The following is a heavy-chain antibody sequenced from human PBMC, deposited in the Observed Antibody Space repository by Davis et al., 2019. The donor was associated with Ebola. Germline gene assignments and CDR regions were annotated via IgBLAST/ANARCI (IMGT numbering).Heavy chain of an antibody. Sequence: GGSLRLSCAASEFTFTTYVMHWVRQAPGKGLEWVSAISGSGGSTYYADSVKDRFTISRDNSKNTLYLQMNSLRAEDTAVYYCAKGWVGAIDYWGQGTLVTVSS. V-gene: IGHV3-23*01. J-gene: IGHJ4*02. CDR1: EFTFTTYV. D-gene: IGHD1-26*01. CDR3: AKGWVGAIDY. CDR2: ISGSGGST.